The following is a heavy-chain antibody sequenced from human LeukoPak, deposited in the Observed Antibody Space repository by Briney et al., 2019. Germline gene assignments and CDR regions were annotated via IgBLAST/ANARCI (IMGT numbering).Heavy chain of an antibody. CDR2: INHSGST. D-gene: IGHD1-1*01. V-gene: IGHV4-34*01. J-gene: IGHJ5*02. CDR3: ATHGYNWNAPPRDWFDP. CDR1: GGSFSGYY. Sequence: TSETLSLTCAVYGGSFSGYYWSWIRQPPGKGLEWIGEINHSGSTNYNPSLKSRVTISVDTSKNQFSLKLSSVTAADTAVYYCATHGYNWNAPPRDWFDPWGQGTLVTVSS.